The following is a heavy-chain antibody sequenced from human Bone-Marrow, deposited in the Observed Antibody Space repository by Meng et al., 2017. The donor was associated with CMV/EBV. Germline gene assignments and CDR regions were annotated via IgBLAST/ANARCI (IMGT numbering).Heavy chain of an antibody. Sequence: ASVKVSCKASGYTFTSYEINWVRQATGQGLEWMGWMNPNSGNTGYAQKFKGRVTITRNTSINTAYMELSRLRSEDTCVYYCARGISMIVGEGLYHWFDPWGQGTLVTVSS. V-gene: IGHV1-8*03. CDR3: ARGISMIVGEGLYHWFDP. CDR2: MNPNSGNT. CDR1: GYTFTSYE. D-gene: IGHD3-22*01. J-gene: IGHJ5*02.